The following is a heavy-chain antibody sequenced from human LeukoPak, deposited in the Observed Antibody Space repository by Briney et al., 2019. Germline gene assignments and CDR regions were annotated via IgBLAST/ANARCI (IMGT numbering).Heavy chain of an antibody. V-gene: IGHV3-7*01. D-gene: IGHD4-23*01. J-gene: IGHJ4*02. CDR2: IRQDDSEK. CDR3: ATDRKVGTWDPRFNY. CDR1: GFTFSDYW. Sequence: PGGSLRLSCSASGFTFSDYWMIWVRQAPGKGLEWVDNIRQDDSEKNYVDSVKGRFTISRDNAKFSLYLQMNSLRAEDTAVYYCATDRKVGTWDPRFNYWGQGTLVTVSS.